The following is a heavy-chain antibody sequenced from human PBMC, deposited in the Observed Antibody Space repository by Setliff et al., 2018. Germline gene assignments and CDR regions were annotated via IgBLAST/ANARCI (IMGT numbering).Heavy chain of an antibody. CDR3: ARTPATDWYFDL. V-gene: IGHV3-33*07. CDR1: GFTFSSFA. CDR2: LWYDGNRQ. J-gene: IGHJ2*01. Sequence: PGGSLRLSCAASGFTFSSFAMYWVRQAPGEGLEWVAVLWYDGNRQYYGDSVKGRFAISRDNSKNILYLQMNSLTAEDTALYYCARTPATDWYFDLWGRGTLVTVSS. D-gene: IGHD2-2*01.